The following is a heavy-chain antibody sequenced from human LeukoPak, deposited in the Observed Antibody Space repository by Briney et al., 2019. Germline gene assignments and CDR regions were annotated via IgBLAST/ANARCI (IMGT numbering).Heavy chain of an antibody. Sequence: ASVKVSCKASVYTFIDYYMHWVRQAPGPGLEWMVWINPYSGDTNYAQKFQGRVAITWDTSITTAYMDLSRLTSDDTAVYYCARDRYGDGFAHLDYWGQGALVTVSS. CDR1: VYTFIDYY. D-gene: IGHD5-24*01. V-gene: IGHV1-2*02. CDR3: ARDRYGDGFAHLDY. CDR2: INPYSGDT. J-gene: IGHJ4*02.